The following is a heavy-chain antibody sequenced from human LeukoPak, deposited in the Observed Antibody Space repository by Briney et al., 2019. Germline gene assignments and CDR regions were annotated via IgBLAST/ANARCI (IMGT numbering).Heavy chain of an antibody. Sequence: SETLSLTCTVSGGSISSSSYYWGWIRQPPGKGLEWIGSIYYSGSTYYNPSLKSRVTISVDTSKNQFSLKLSSVTAADTAVYYCASTKLGPHNWFDPWGQGTLVTVSS. V-gene: IGHV4-39*01. CDR2: IYYSGST. J-gene: IGHJ5*02. CDR1: GGSISSSSYY. D-gene: IGHD3-10*01. CDR3: ASTKLGPHNWFDP.